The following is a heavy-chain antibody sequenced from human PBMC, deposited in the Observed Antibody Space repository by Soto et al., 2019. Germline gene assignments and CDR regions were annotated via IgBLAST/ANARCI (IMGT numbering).Heavy chain of an antibody. Sequence: NPSETLSLTGTVSSGSISSYNWNWVRQPPGKGLEWIGFINYSGSTHYNPSLKSRVTISLDTSKNQFSLKLNSVTAADTAVYYCARENYYALDYWGPGTLVTVSS. CDR2: INYSGST. J-gene: IGHJ4*02. D-gene: IGHD3-10*01. V-gene: IGHV4-59*01. CDR3: ARENYYALDY. CDR1: SGSISSYN.